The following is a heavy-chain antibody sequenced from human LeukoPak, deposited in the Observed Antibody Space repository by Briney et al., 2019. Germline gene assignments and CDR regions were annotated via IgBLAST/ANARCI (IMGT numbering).Heavy chain of an antibody. J-gene: IGHJ3*02. CDR1: GFTFSSYG. D-gene: IGHD3-22*01. Sequence: GGSLRLSCAASGFTFSSYGMHWVRQAPGKGLEWVAFIRYDGSNKYYADSVKGRFTISRDNSKNTLYLQMNSLRAEDTAVYYCAKNYITMIGVDAFDIWGQGTMVTVSS. V-gene: IGHV3-30*02. CDR2: IRYDGSNK. CDR3: AKNYITMIGVDAFDI.